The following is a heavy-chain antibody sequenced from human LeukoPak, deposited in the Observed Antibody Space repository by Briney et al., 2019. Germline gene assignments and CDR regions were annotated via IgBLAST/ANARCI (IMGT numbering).Heavy chain of an antibody. D-gene: IGHD6-13*01. J-gene: IGHJ4*02. CDR2: INSDGSST. V-gene: IGHV3-74*01. CDR3: ARARDVAAPATY. CDR1: GFTSSSYW. Sequence: GGSLRLSCAASGFTSSSYWMHWVRQAPGKGLVWVSRINSDGSSTNYADSVKGRFTISRDNAKNTLYLQMNSLRAEDTAMYYCARARDVAAPATYWGQGTLVTVSS.